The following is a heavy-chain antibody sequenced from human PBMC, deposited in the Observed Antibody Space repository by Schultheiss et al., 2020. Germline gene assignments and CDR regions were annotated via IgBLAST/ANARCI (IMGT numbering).Heavy chain of an antibody. CDR2: ISGSGGST. CDR3: ARDLLGWYGAFDI. J-gene: IGHJ3*02. Sequence: GGSLRLSCAASGFTFSNAWMSWVRQAPGKGLEWVSAISGSGGSTYYADSVKGRFTISRDNSKNTLYLQMDSLRAEDTAVYYCARDLLGWYGAFDIWGQGTMVTV. V-gene: IGHV3-23*01. CDR1: GFTFSNAW. D-gene: IGHD6-19*01.